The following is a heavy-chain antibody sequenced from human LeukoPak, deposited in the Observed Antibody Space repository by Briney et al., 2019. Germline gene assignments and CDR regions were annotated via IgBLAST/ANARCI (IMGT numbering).Heavy chain of an antibody. J-gene: IGHJ4*02. CDR3: VSGWYYFDY. CDR1: GFTFSSYW. V-gene: IGHV3-7*03. D-gene: IGHD6-19*01. CDR2: IKQDGSEK. Sequence: HTGGSLRLSCAASGFTFSSYWMNWVRQAPGKGLEWVANIKQDGSEKYYVDSVKGRFTISRDNTKNSLYLQMNSLRAEDTAVYYCVSGWYYFDYWGQGTLVTVSS.